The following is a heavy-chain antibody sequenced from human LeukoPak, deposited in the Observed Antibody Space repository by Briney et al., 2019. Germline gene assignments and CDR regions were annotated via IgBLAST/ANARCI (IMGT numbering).Heavy chain of an antibody. J-gene: IGHJ4*02. V-gene: IGHV3-23*01. CDR2: ISGSGGST. D-gene: IGHD2-2*01. CDR3: ARGVRSTSCRYVDY. Sequence: GGSLRLPCAAPGITFSNYAMSWVRQAPGKGLEWVSVISGSGGSTYYADSVKGRFTISRDNAKNSLYLQMNSLRDEDTAVYYCARGVRSTSCRYVDYWGQGNLVTVSS. CDR1: GITFSNYA.